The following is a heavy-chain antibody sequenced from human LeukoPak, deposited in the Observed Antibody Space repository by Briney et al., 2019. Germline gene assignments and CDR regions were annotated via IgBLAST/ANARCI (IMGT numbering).Heavy chain of an antibody. CDR1: GFTFSTYA. Sequence: GGSLRLSCAASGFTFSTYAMSWVRQAPGKGLEWVSGISGSGSSTYYADSVKGRFTISRDNSKNTLYLQMNSLSAEDTAVYYCAKDRKVRGVSCFDYWGQGTLVTVSS. V-gene: IGHV3-23*01. CDR3: AKDRKVRGVSCFDY. J-gene: IGHJ4*02. D-gene: IGHD3-10*01. CDR2: ISGSGSST.